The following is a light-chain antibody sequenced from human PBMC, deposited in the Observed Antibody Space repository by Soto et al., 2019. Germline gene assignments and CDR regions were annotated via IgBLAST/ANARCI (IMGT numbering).Light chain of an antibody. CDR3: QQYDSVPQT. V-gene: IGKV1-33*01. J-gene: IGKJ4*01. CDR1: QDINNY. CDR2: DAS. Sequence: DTQMTQSPSSLSAFVGDRVTITCQASQDINNYLNWYQQKPGKAPKLLIYDASNLDPGVPSRFSGSGSGTDFTFTINSLQAEDIATYYCQQYDSVPQTFGGGTKVAIK.